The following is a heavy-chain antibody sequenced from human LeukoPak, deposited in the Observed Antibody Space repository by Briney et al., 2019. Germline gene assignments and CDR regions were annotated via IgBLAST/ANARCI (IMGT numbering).Heavy chain of an antibody. J-gene: IGHJ4*02. CDR3: AKDMRGVVLVPRAYYFDS. Sequence: GASLRLSCAASGFTFSSYAMSWVRQAPGKGLEWVSAISGSGGSTYYADSVKGRFTISRDNSKNTLYLQMNSLRAEDTAVYYCAKDMRGVVLVPRAYYFDSWGQGTLVTVSS. V-gene: IGHV3-23*01. CDR2: ISGSGGST. CDR1: GFTFSSYA. D-gene: IGHD2-8*02.